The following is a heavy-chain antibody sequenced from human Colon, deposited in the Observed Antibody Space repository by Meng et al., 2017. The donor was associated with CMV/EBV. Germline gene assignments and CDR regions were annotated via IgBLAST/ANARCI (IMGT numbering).Heavy chain of an antibody. V-gene: IGHV3-33*06. J-gene: IGHJ4*02. CDR3: AKVRDSGGWGSLDH. CDR1: GFNFGSHG. D-gene: IGHD6-19*01. Sequence: GSPLKISCEASGFNFGSHGMHWVRQAPGKGLEWLAVIWFDDSKKHYADSLKGRFTISRDNFKNTLYLHMDNLGADDTAVYYCAKVRDSGGWGSLDHWGQGILVTVSS. CDR2: IWFDDSKK.